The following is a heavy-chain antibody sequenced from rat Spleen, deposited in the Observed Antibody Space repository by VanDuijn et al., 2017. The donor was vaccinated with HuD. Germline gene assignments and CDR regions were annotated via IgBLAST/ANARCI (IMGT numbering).Heavy chain of an antibody. CDR1: GFILNNYG. Sequence: EVQLVESGGGLVQPGRSLKLSCAASGFILNNYGMHWIRQAPTKGLEWVATISTGGGNTYYRDSVKGRFTISRDNAKNTQYLQMDSLRSEDTATYYCTRGYVMDAWGQGTSVTVSS. CDR3: TRGYVMDA. J-gene: IGHJ4*01. V-gene: IGHV5S13*01. CDR2: ISTGGGNT.